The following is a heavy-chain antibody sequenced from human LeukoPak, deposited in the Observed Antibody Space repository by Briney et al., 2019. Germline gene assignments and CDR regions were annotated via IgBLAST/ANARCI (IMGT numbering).Heavy chain of an antibody. CDR2: ISAYNGNT. J-gene: IGHJ5*02. V-gene: IGHV1-18*04. CDR1: GYTFTSYG. D-gene: IGHD3-10*01. CDR3: ARGGITMVRGVVTLNWFDP. Sequence: ASVKVTCKASGYTFTSYGISWVRQAPGQGLEWMGWISAYNGNTNYAQKLQGRVTMTTDTSTSTAYMELRSLRSEDTAVYYCARGGITMVRGVVTLNWFDPWGQGTLVTVSS.